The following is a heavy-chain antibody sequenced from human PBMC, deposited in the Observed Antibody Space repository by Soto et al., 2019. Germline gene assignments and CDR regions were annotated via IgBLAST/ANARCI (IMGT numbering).Heavy chain of an antibody. CDR3: AKSTLAAAGTPPPWYYYGMDV. CDR2: ISYDGSNK. Sequence: GGSLRLSCAASGFTFSSYGMHWVRQAPGKGLEWVAVISYDGSNKYYADSVKGRFTISRDNSKNTLYLQMNSLRAEDTAVYYCAKSTLAAAGTPPPWYYYGMDVWGQGTTVTVSS. J-gene: IGHJ6*02. CDR1: GFTFSSYG. V-gene: IGHV3-30*18. D-gene: IGHD6-13*01.